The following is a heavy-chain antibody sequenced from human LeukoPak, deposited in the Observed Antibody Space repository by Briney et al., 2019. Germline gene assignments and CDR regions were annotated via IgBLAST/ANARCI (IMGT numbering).Heavy chain of an antibody. V-gene: IGHV3-23*01. CDR1: GFTFSSYA. CDR3: AKTSVGEGRIIGSGYFDN. J-gene: IGHJ4*02. CDR2: ISGSGTVT. D-gene: IGHD2-15*01. Sequence: GGSLRLSCAASGFTFSSYAMNWVRQAPGKGLEWVSIISGSGTVTYYADSVKGRFTISRDNSKNTLYLQMNSLRAEDTAVYYCAKTSVGEGRIIGSGYFDNWGQGTLVTVSS.